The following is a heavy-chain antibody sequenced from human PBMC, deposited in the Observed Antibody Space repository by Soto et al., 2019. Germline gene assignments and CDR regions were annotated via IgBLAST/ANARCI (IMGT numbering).Heavy chain of an antibody. CDR1: GFTFSSYA. CDR3: ANADDILTGYSPNWFDP. Sequence: PGGSLRLSCAASGFTFSSYAMSWVRQAPGKGLEWVSAISGSGGSTYYADSVKGRFTISRDNSKNTLYLQMNSLRAEDTAVYYCANADDILTGYSPNWFDPWGQGTLVTVSS. D-gene: IGHD3-9*01. V-gene: IGHV3-23*01. CDR2: ISGSGGST. J-gene: IGHJ5*02.